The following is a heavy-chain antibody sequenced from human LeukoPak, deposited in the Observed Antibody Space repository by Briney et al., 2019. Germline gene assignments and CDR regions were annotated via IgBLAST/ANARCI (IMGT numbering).Heavy chain of an antibody. J-gene: IGHJ6*03. Sequence: GGSLTLSCAASGFTFSDYYMSWIRQAPGKGLEWVSYISGSRNIMYYADSVKGRFTISRDNAKNSLFLQMTSLRAEDTAVYYCARETSQKGAHYMDVWGKGTTVTISS. D-gene: IGHD3-16*01. V-gene: IGHV3-11*01. CDR1: GFTFSDYY. CDR3: ARETSQKGAHYMDV. CDR2: ISGSRNIM.